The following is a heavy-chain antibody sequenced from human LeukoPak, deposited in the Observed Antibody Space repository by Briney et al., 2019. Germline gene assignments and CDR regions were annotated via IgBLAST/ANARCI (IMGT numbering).Heavy chain of an antibody. J-gene: IGHJ4*02. CDR1: GYTFTGYY. V-gene: IGHV1-2*02. CDR2: INPKSGGT. D-gene: IGHD2-15*01. CDR3: ARGQYCSGGSCYLFHY. Sequence: GASVKDSCKASGYTFTGYYMHWVRQAPGQGLEWMGWINPKSGGTNYAQKFQGRVTMTRDTSISTAYMELSRLRSDDTAVYYCARGQYCSGGSCYLFHYWGQGTLVTVSS.